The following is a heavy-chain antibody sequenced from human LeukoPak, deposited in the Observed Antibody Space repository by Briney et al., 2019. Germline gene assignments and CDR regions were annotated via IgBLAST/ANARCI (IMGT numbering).Heavy chain of an antibody. CDR3: ARRPYSGSFV. CDR2: ISSSSSYI. J-gene: IGHJ4*02. D-gene: IGHD1-26*01. Sequence: GGSLRVSCAASGFTFSSYSMNWVRQAPGLWLVWVSSISSSSSYICYADSVKGRFTISRGNAKNSLYLQMNSLRAEDTAVYYCARRPYSGSFVWGQGTLVTVSS. CDR1: GFTFSSYS. V-gene: IGHV3-21*01.